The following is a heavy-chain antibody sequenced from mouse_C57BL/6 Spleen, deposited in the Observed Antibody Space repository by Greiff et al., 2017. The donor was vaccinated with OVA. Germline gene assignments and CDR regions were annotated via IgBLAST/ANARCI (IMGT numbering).Heavy chain of an antibody. CDR1: GYSITSGYY. CDR3: ARRDLLRAMDY. J-gene: IGHJ4*01. CDR2: ISYDGSN. V-gene: IGHV3-6*01. D-gene: IGHD2-1*01. Sequence: VQLKESGPGLVKPSQSLSLTCSVTGYSITSGYYWNWIRQFPGNKLEWMGYISYDGSNNYNPSLKNRISITRDTSKNQFFLKLNSVTTEDTATYYCARRDLLRAMDYWGQGTSVTVSS.